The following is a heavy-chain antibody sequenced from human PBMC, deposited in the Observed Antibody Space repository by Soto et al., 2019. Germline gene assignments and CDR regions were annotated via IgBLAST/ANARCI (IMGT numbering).Heavy chain of an antibody. CDR1: GGSFSGYY. CDR2: INHSGRT. CDR3: ARKSRITMVRGVIDY. Sequence: QVQLQQWGAGLLKPSETLSLTCAVYGGSFSGYYWSWIRQPPGKGLEWIGEINHSGRTNYNPSLKSRVTISVETSKSQFSLKLSSVTAADTAVYYCARKSRITMVRGVIDYWGQGTLVTVSS. V-gene: IGHV4-34*01. D-gene: IGHD3-10*01. J-gene: IGHJ4*02.